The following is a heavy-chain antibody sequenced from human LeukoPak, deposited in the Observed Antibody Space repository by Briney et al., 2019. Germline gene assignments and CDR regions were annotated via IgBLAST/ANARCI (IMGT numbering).Heavy chain of an antibody. Sequence: GGSLRLSCAASGFTFSSYWMHWVRQAPGKGLVWVSRINSDGSSTSYADSVKGRFTISRDNAKNTLYLHMNSLRAEDTAVYYCARATRIYSSGWYYSFDYWGQGTLVTVSS. CDR3: ARATRIYSSGWYYSFDY. J-gene: IGHJ4*02. CDR2: INSDGSST. D-gene: IGHD6-19*01. CDR1: GFTFSSYW. V-gene: IGHV3-74*01.